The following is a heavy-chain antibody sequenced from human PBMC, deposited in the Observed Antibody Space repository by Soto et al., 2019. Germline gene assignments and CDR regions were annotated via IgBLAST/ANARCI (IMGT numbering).Heavy chain of an antibody. J-gene: IGHJ6*02. D-gene: IGHD6-13*01. CDR2: INPNSGGT. CDR1: GYTFTGYY. V-gene: IGHV1-2*04. Sequence: SVKVSCKASGYTFTGYYMHWGRQAPGQGLEWMGWINPNSGGTNYAQKFQGWVTMTRDTSISTADMELSRLRSDDTAVYYCARDRFCISWYHYYYYYGMDVWGQGTTVTVSS. CDR3: ARDRFCISWYHYYYYYGMDV.